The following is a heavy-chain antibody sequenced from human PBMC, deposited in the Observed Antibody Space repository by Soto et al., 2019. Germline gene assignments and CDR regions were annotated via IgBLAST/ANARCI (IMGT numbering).Heavy chain of an antibody. J-gene: IGHJ5*02. CDR1: GFTVSSYY. CDR2: IYSGGST. Sequence: EVQVVETGGGWIQPGGSLRLSCAVSGFTVSSYYMSWVRQPPGKGPEWVSDIYSGGSTYYADSVKGRFTIARDNSKNTLYLQMNSPRAEDTAVYYCARERDGHNPNWFDLWGQGTLVTVSS. D-gene: IGHD2-8*01. V-gene: IGHV3-53*02. CDR3: ARERDGHNPNWFDL.